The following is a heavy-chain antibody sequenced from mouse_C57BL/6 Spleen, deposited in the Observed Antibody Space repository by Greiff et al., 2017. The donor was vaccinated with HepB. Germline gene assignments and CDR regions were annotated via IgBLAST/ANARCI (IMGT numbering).Heavy chain of an antibody. D-gene: IGHD4-1*01. V-gene: IGHV1-7*01. CDR1: GYTFTSYW. CDR2: INPSSGYT. Sequence: QVQLQQSGAELAKPGASVKLSCKASGYTFTSYWMHWVKQRPGQGLEWIGYINPSSGYTKYNQKFKDKATLTADKSSSTAYMQLSSLTYEDSAVYYCARANWDPSYAMDYWGQGTSVTVSS. J-gene: IGHJ4*01. CDR3: ARANWDPSYAMDY.